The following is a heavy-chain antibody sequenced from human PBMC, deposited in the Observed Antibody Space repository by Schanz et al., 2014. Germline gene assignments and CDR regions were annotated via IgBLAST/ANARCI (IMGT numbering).Heavy chain of an antibody. D-gene: IGHD5-12*01. V-gene: IGHV1-69*08. Sequence: QVQLVQSGAEVKKPGSSVKVSCKASRSTFSSYTISWVRQARGQGLEWVGRFIPILDVGNYAQQFQGRVTFTADKSTSTAYMELSSLRYEDTAVYYCARDFSAYVGNYFDYWGQGTLVTVSS. CDR3: ARDFSAYVGNYFDY. J-gene: IGHJ4*02. CDR2: FIPILDVG. CDR1: RSTFSSYT.